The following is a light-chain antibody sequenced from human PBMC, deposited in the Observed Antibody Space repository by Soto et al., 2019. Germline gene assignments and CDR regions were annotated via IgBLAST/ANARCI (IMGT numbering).Light chain of an antibody. J-gene: IGKJ4*01. V-gene: IGKV3-20*01. CDR2: GAS. CDR3: QQYGDSPVS. CDR1: QSVNRKY. Sequence: IVLTQSPVTLSLSPGERATLSCRASQSVNRKYLAWYQQTPGQAPRLLMFGASSRATGIPDRFSGSGSGTDFTLTISRLEPEDFAVYYCQQYGDSPVSFGGGTKVDIK.